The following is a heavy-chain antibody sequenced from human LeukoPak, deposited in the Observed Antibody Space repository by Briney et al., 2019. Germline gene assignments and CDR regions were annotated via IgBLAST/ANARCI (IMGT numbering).Heavy chain of an antibody. Sequence: PSETLSLTCAVYGGSFSGYYWSWIRQPPGKGLEWIGEINHSGSTNYNPSLKSRVTISVDTSKNQFSLKLSSVTAADTAVYYCARDDGIAVAGNGNDYWGQGTLVTVSS. CDR1: GGSFSGYY. CDR3: ARDDGIAVAGNGNDY. D-gene: IGHD6-19*01. V-gene: IGHV4-34*01. CDR2: INHSGST. J-gene: IGHJ4*02.